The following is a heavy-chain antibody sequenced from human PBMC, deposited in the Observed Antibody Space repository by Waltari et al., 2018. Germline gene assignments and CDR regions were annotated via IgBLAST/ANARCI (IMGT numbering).Heavy chain of an antibody. D-gene: IGHD6-19*01. CDR1: GFTFDDYA. V-gene: IGHV3-9*01. CDR3: AKDLRTSGWYHYFDY. J-gene: IGHJ4*02. CDR2: INSDGSST. Sequence: EVQLVESGGGLVQPGRSLRLSCAASGFTFDDYAMHWVRQAPGKGLEWVSRINSDGSSTSYADSVKGRFTISRDNAKNTLYLQMNSLRAEDTAVYYCAKDLRTSGWYHYFDYWGQGTRVTVSS.